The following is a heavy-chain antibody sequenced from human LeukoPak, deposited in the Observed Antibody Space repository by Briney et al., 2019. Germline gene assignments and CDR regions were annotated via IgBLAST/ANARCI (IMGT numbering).Heavy chain of an antibody. Sequence: SETLSLTCTVSGGSISSYYWSWIRQPPGKGLEWIGYIYYSGSTNYNPSLKSRVTISVDTSKNQFSLKLSSVTAADTAVYYCAVEMAAIWSFDVWGQGTMVTVSS. J-gene: IGHJ3*01. V-gene: IGHV4-59*08. D-gene: IGHD5-24*01. CDR1: GGSISSYY. CDR2: IYYSGST. CDR3: AVEMAAIWSFDV.